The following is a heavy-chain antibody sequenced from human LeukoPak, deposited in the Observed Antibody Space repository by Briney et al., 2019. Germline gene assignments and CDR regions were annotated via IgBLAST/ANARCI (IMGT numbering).Heavy chain of an antibody. CDR1: GFTFSSYG. CDR2: IWYAGSNK. V-gene: IGHV3-33*01. J-gene: IGHJ4*02. CDR3: ARGYEYVWGSCGFDY. Sequence: PGGSLRLSCAPSGFTFSSYGTHWVPRAPRKGPEWVAVIWYAGSNKYSTDSVKGRFTISRYNYKNTLYLKMNSLTDEDTAVYYCARGYEYVWGSCGFDYWGQGTLVTVSS. D-gene: IGHD3-16*01.